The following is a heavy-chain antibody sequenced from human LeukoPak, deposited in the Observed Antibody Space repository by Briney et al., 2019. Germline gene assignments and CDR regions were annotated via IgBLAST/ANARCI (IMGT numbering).Heavy chain of an antibody. D-gene: IGHD3-10*01. Sequence: PGGSLRLSCAASGFTFSSYGMHWVRQAPGKGLEWVAVIWYDGSNKYYADSVKGRFTISRDNSKNTLYLQMNSLRAEDTAVYYCAKDMQGGSSHIDYWGQGTLVTVSS. CDR1: GFTFSSYG. V-gene: IGHV3-33*06. J-gene: IGHJ4*02. CDR3: AKDMQGGSSHIDY. CDR2: IWYDGSNK.